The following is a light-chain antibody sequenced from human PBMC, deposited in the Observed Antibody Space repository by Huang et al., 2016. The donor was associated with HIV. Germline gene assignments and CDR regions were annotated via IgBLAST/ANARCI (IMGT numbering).Light chain of an antibody. CDR1: QSLVSSDGNTY. CDR3: MQGTHWPGT. V-gene: IGKV2-30*01. CDR2: QVS. Sequence: DVVLTQLPLSLPVALGQPASLFCKSSQSLVSSDGNTYLNWFQQRPGQPPRRLIYQVSNRDTGVPDRFSGSGSGTHFALRSNRVEAEDVAIYYCMQGTHWPGTFGQGTKMEI. J-gene: IGKJ1*01.